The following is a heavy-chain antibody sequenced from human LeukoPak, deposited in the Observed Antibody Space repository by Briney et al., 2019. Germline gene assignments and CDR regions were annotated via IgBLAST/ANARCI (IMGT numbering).Heavy chain of an antibody. V-gene: IGHV3-23*01. D-gene: IGHD2-21*02. J-gene: IGHJ4*02. Sequence: SGGSLRLSCAASRFTFNTYAMSWIRQAPGKGLEWVSTIGVSDGNTYYADSVKDRLTISRDNSKNTLYLQMNSLRAEDTAVYYCAKDLNRAYCGGDCYLFDYWGQGTLVTVSS. CDR3: AKDLNRAYCGGDCYLFDY. CDR2: IGVSDGNT. CDR1: RFTFNTYA.